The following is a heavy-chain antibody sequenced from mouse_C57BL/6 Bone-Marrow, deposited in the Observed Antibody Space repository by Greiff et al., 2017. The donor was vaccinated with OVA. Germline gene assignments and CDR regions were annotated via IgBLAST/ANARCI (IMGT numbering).Heavy chain of an antibody. Sequence: VQLQQSVAELVRPGASVKLSCTASGFTITHTYMPWVKQRPEQGLEWIGRIDPANGNTKYAPKFQGKATITADTSSNTAYLQLSSLTSEDTAIYYCARSGAGENWYFDVWGTGTTVTVSS. J-gene: IGHJ1*03. CDR1: GFTITHTY. V-gene: IGHV14-3*01. CDR3: ARSGAGENWYFDV. D-gene: IGHD3-1*01. CDR2: IDPANGNT.